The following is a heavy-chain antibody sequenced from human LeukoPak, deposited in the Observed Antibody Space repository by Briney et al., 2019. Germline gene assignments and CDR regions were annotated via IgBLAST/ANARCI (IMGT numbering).Heavy chain of an antibody. CDR2: IYHSGST. V-gene: IGHV4-38-2*02. Sequence: PSETLSLTCTVSGYSISSGYYWGWIRQPPGKGLEWIGSIYHSGSTYYNPSLKSRVTISVDTSKNQFSLKLSSVTAADTAVYYCARGFWDWGQRTLVTFSS. CDR1: GYSISSGYY. CDR3: ARGFWD. D-gene: IGHD3-16*01. J-gene: IGHJ4*02.